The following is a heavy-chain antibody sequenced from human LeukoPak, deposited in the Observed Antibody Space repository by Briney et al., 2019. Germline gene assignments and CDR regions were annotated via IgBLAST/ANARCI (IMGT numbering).Heavy chain of an antibody. V-gene: IGHV4-39*01. CDR2: IYYSGRT. J-gene: IGHJ5*02. D-gene: IGHD3-10*01. CDR1: GGSISSSSYY. CDR3: ARHSGPGGFDP. Sequence: SETLSLTCTVSGGSISSSSYYWGWIRQPPGKGLEWIGSIYYSGRTYYNPSLKSRFTMSVDTSKNQFSLKLSSVTAADTAVYYCARHSGPGGFDPWGQGTLVTVSS.